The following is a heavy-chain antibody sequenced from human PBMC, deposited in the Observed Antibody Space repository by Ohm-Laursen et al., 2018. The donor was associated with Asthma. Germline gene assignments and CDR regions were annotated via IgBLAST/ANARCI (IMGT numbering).Heavy chain of an antibody. D-gene: IGHD2-2*02. Sequence: TQTLTLTCSFSGFSLSTSGVAVGWIRQPPGKALEWLALIYWDDDKRYSPSLTSRLTITKDTSKNQVVLTMTNMDPVDTATYYCAHTVCSGSCYTGFDFWGQGTVVTVSS. J-gene: IGHJ3*01. CDR1: GFSLSTSGVA. CDR2: IYWDDDK. CDR3: AHTVCSGSCYTGFDF. V-gene: IGHV2-5*02.